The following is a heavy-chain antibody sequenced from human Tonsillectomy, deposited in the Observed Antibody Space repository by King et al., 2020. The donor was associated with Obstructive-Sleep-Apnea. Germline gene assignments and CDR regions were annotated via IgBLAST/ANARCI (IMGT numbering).Heavy chain of an antibody. CDR1: GGSISSSSYY. V-gene: IGHV4-39*07. J-gene: IGHJ4*02. CDR3: ARSIAGTFDY. CDR2: IYYSGST. Sequence: LQLQESGPGLVKPSETLSLTCTVSGGSISSSSYYWGWIRQPPGKGLEWMGGIYYSGSTSYNPSLKSRVTISVDTSKNQFSLKLSSVTAADTAGYYCARSIAGTFDYWGQGTLVTVSS. D-gene: IGHD6-6*01.